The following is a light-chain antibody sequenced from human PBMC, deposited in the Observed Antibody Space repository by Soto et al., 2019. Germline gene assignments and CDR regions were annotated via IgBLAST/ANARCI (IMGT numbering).Light chain of an antibody. CDR2: GAS. CDR1: QRFGNN. CDR3: QQYNDWPPYT. J-gene: IGKJ2*01. Sequence: EVVMTQSPATLPSPPGNRVILSCGASQRFGNNLAWYQQRPGQAPRVLMYGASSRATDTPARFSGRGSATGFTLTISSLQSEDFAVYYCQQYNDWPPYTFGQGTKLDIK. V-gene: IGKV3-15*01.